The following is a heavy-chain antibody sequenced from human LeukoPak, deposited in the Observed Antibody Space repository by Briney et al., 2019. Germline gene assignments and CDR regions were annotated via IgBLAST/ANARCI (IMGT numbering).Heavy chain of an antibody. Sequence: SETLSLTCTVSGGSISSGSYYWSWIRQPAGKGLEWIGRIYTSGSTYYNPSLKSRVTISVDTSKNQFSLKLSSVTATDTAVYYCARDPPAGTSPYWGQGTLVTVSS. CDR1: GGSISSGSYY. J-gene: IGHJ4*02. CDR2: IYTSGST. CDR3: ARDPPAGTSPY. V-gene: IGHV4-61*02. D-gene: IGHD1-7*01.